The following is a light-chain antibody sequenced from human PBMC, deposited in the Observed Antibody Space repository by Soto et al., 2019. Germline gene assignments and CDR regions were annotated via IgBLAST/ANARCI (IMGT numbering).Light chain of an antibody. CDR3: AAWDDSLNCYV. CDR2: TNN. CDR1: SSNIGSNT. J-gene: IGLJ1*01. Sequence: QSVLTQPPSASGTPGQRVTISCSGTSSNIGSNTVNWYQHLPGTAPKLLIYTNNQRPSGVPDRFSGSKSGNSASLAISGLQSEDEADYYCAAWDDSLNCYVFGTGTKLTVL. V-gene: IGLV1-44*01.